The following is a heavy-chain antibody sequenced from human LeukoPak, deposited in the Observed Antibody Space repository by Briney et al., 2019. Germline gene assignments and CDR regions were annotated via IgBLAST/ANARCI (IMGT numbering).Heavy chain of an antibody. CDR3: ARDHDVVVVAATSLDY. CDR2: ISSSGSTI. D-gene: IGHD2-15*01. Sequence: GGSLRLSCAASGFTFSDYYMSWIRQAPGKGLEWVSYISSSGSTIYYADSVKGRFTTSRDNAKNSLYLQMNSLRAEDTAVYYCARDHDVVVVAATSLDYWGQGTLVTVSS. J-gene: IGHJ4*02. CDR1: GFTFSDYY. V-gene: IGHV3-11*01.